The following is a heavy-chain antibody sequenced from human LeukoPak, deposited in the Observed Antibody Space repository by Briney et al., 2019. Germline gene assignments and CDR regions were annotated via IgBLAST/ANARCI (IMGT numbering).Heavy chain of an antibody. CDR1: GFTFSNYW. V-gene: IGHV3-74*01. CDR3: AREFFRGYTFDY. J-gene: IGHJ4*02. Sequence: GGSLRLSCAASGFTFSNYWVHWVRQAPGKGLVWVSRINPDGSTINYADSVKGRFTISRDNAKNTLYLQMNSLRAEDTAVYSCAREFFRGYTFDYWGQGTLVTVSS. D-gene: IGHD2-2*02. CDR2: INPDGSTI.